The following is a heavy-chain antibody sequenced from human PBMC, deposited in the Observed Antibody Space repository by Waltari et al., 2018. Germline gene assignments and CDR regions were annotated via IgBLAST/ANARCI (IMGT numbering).Heavy chain of an antibody. CDR3: ARGAFTMVQNAVDP. V-gene: IGHV1-3*01. CDR2: SNAGNGNT. D-gene: IGHD3-10*01. CDR1: GYTFTSYA. Sequence: QVQLVQSGAEVKKPGASVKVSCKASGYTFTSYAMHWVRQAPGQRLAWMGWSNAGNGNTKYSQKFQGRVTITRDTSASTAYMELSSLRSEDTAVYYCARGAFTMVQNAVDPWGQGTLVTVSS. J-gene: IGHJ5*02.